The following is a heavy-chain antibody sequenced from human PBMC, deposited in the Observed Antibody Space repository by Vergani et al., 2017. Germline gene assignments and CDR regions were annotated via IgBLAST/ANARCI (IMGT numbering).Heavy chain of an antibody. V-gene: IGHV1-46*01. CDR2: INPSGGST. Sequence: QVQLVQSGAEVKKPGASVKVSCKASGYTFTSYYMHWVRQAPGQGLEWMGIINPSGGSTSYAQKFQGRVTMTRDTSTSTVYMELSSLRSEDTAVYYCARARGYSGYAHYGMDVWGQGTTVTVSS. CDR1: GYTFTSYY. CDR3: ARARGYSGYAHYGMDV. D-gene: IGHD5-12*01. J-gene: IGHJ6*02.